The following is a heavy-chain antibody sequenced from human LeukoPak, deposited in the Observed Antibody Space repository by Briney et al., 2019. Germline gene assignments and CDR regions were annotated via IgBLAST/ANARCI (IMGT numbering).Heavy chain of an antibody. D-gene: IGHD4/OR15-4a*01. CDR2: ISRSGSTK. V-gene: IGHV3-11*01. CDR3: ARRAGAYSHPYDY. Sequence: GRSLRLSCAASGFTFSDYNMRWIRQAPGKGLEWVSSISRSGSTKYYADSVKGRFTISRDNAKNSLFLQMNSLRAEDTAVYYCARRAGAYSHPYDYWGQGTLVTVSS. CDR1: GFTFSDYN. J-gene: IGHJ4*02.